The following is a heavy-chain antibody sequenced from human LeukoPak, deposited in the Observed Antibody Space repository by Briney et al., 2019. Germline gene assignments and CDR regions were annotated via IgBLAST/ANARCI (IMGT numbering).Heavy chain of an antibody. CDR1: GLTVSRNY. J-gene: IGHJ3*02. D-gene: IGHD2-21*02. Sequence: GGSLRLTCAASGLTVSRNYMTWVRQAPGKGLEWVSTIYSSGTTYYADSVKGRFAISRDSSKNTLYLQMNRLRADDTAVYYCARGYCGGDCPRDDDAFDIWGQGTAVTVSS. CDR3: ARGYCGGDCPRDDDAFDI. V-gene: IGHV3-66*01. CDR2: IYSSGTT.